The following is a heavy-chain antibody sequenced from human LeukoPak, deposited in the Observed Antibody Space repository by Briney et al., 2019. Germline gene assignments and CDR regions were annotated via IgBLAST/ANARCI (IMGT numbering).Heavy chain of an antibody. Sequence: PSETLSLTCGVSGGSISSNNWWSWVRQPPGQGLEWIGEIYHSGSANYNPSLKSRVTISVDKSKNQLSLKLISVTAADTAVYYCARVGLQLLPPGYWYFDLWGRGTLVTVSS. CDR3: ARVGLQLLPPGYWYFDL. J-gene: IGHJ2*01. V-gene: IGHV4-4*02. D-gene: IGHD5-24*01. CDR2: IYHSGSA. CDR1: GGSISSNNW.